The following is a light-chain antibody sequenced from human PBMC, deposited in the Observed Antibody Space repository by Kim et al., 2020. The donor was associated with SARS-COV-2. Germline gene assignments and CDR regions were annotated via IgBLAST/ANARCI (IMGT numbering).Light chain of an antibody. CDR2: RNN. CDR3: AAWDDSLSGREV. J-gene: IGLJ2*01. Sequence: QRGTMSCSGSSSNIGSNYVYWYQQLPGTAPKLLIYRNNQRPSGVPDRFSGSKSGTSASLAISGLRSEDEADYYCAAWDDSLSGREVFGGGTQLTVL. CDR1: SSNIGSNY. V-gene: IGLV1-47*01.